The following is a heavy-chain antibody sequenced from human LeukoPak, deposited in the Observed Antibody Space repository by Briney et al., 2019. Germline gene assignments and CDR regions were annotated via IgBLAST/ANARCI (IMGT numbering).Heavy chain of an antibody. D-gene: IGHD5-18*01. CDR2: IIPIFGTA. Sequence: GASVKVSCKASGYTFTSYAMNWVRQAPGQGLEWMGGIIPIFGTANYAQKFQGRVTITADESTSTAYMELSSLRSEDTAVYYCASHPVVPAAKDVDAAMVTSFDYWGQGTLVTVSS. CDR1: GYTFTSYA. V-gene: IGHV1-69*13. CDR3: ASHPVVPAAKDVDAAMVTSFDY. J-gene: IGHJ4*02.